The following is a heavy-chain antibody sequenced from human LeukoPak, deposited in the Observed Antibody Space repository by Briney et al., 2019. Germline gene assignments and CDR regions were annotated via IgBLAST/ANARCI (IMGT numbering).Heavy chain of an antibody. CDR3: AREAMASFDY. Sequence: GGSLRLSCADSGFTFRRYYMSWLRQAPGKRLEWVANINLDGSEVYYVDSVKGRFTISRDNAKNSLYLQMNSLRAEDTAVYYCAREAMASFDYWGRGTLVTVSS. J-gene: IGHJ4*02. D-gene: IGHD5-24*01. CDR1: GFTFRRYY. CDR2: INLDGSEV. V-gene: IGHV3-7*01.